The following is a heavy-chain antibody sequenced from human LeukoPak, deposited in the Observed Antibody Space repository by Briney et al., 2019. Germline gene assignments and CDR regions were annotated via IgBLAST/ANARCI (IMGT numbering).Heavy chain of an antibody. D-gene: IGHD3-22*01. CDR2: ISGSGGSA. J-gene: IGHJ4*02. Sequence: GGSLGLSCAASGFTFSSYAMSWVRQAPGKGLEWVSAISGSGGSAYYADSVKGRFTISRDNSKNTLYLQMNSLRAEDTAVYYCAKEATMIVVATTDYWGQGTLVTVSS. V-gene: IGHV3-23*01. CDR3: AKEATMIVVATTDY. CDR1: GFTFSSYA.